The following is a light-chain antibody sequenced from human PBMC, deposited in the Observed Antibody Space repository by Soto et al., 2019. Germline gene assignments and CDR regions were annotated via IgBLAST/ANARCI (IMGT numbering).Light chain of an antibody. Sequence: EMLMTQSPATLSVSPGERATLSCRASQNIAPNLAGYQHQPGQAPSLLIYRASTRAPGVPARFSGSGSGTEFTLAISSLQSEDFGVYYCQRQNGWPITFGQGTRLEIK. J-gene: IGKJ5*01. CDR3: QRQNGWPIT. V-gene: IGKV3-15*01. CDR2: RAS. CDR1: QNIAPN.